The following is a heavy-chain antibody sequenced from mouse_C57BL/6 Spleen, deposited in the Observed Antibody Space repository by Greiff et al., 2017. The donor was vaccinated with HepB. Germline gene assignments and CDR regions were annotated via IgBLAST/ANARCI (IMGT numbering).Heavy chain of an antibody. CDR2: IDPNSGGT. CDR3: ARSIYYGNYEYFDV. J-gene: IGHJ1*03. CDR1: GYTFTSYW. D-gene: IGHD2-1*01. Sequence: QVQLQQPGAELVKPGASVKLSCKASGYTFTSYWMHWVKQRPGRGLEWIGRIDPNSGGTKYNEKFKSKATLTVDKPSSPAYMQLSSLTSEDSAVYYCARSIYYGNYEYFDVWGTGTTVTVSS. V-gene: IGHV1-72*01.